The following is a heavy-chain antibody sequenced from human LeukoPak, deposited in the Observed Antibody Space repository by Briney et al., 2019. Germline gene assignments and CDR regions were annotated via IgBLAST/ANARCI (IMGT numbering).Heavy chain of an antibody. CDR2: IWYDGSNK. CDR3: AKGGDYSGYDFYAFDI. D-gene: IGHD5-12*01. J-gene: IGHJ3*02. Sequence: GGSLRLSCAASGFTFSSYGMHWVRQAPGKELEWVAVIWYDGSNKYYADSVKGRFTISRDNSKNTLYLQMNSLRAEDTAVYYCAKGGDYSGYDFYAFDIWGQGTMVTVSS. V-gene: IGHV3-33*06. CDR1: GFTFSSYG.